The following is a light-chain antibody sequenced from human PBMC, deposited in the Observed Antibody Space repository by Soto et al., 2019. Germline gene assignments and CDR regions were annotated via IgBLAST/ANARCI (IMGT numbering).Light chain of an antibody. CDR1: QSVSRN. V-gene: IGKV3-15*01. CDR2: GAS. Sequence: EIVMTQSPATLSVSPGERATLSCRASQSVSRNLAWYQQKPGQAPRLLIYGASTRATGIPARFSGSGSGTEFTLTISSLQSEDFAVYYCQQYNNWPYTFGQGTKLEIK. CDR3: QQYNNWPYT. J-gene: IGKJ2*01.